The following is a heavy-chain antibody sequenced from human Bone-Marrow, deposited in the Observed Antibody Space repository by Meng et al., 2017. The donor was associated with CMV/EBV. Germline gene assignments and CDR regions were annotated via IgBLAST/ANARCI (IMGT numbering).Heavy chain of an antibody. V-gene: IGHV1-69*02. CDR3: ARAQAIGAANWFDP. J-gene: IGHJ5*02. CDR2: IIPILGIA. Sequence: SSVKVSCKACGGTFSSYTIGWVRQAPGKGLEWMGRIIPILGIANYAQKFQGRVTITADKSTSTAYMELSSLRSEDAGVYYCARAQAIGAANWFDPWGQGTLVTVSS. CDR1: GGTFSSYT. D-gene: IGHD6-13*01.